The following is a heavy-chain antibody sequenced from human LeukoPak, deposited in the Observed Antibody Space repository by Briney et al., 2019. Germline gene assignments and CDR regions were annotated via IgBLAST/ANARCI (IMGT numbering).Heavy chain of an antibody. D-gene: IGHD1-26*01. CDR1: GFTFSSYA. J-gene: IGHJ4*02. Sequence: GGSLRLSCAASGFTFSSYAMSWVRQAPGKGLEWVSAISGSGGSTYYADSVKGRFTISRENAKNSLYLQMNDLRAGDTAVYYCASGAEGWNYWGQGTLVTVSS. CDR3: ASGAEGWNY. V-gene: IGHV3-23*01. CDR2: ISGSGGST.